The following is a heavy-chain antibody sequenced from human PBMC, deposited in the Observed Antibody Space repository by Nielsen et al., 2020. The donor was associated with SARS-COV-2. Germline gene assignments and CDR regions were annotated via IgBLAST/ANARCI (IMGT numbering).Heavy chain of an antibody. J-gene: IGHJ5*02. CDR2: IWYDGSNK. CDR1: GFTFSSYG. D-gene: IGHD3-3*01. V-gene: IGHV3-33*01. CDR3: ARDGESYYDFWSGTNWFDP. Sequence: SLKISCAASGFTFSSYGMHWVRQAPGKGLEWVAVIWYDGSNKYYADSVKGRFTISRDNSKNTLYLQMNSLRAEDTAVYYCARDGESYYDFWSGTNWFDPWGQGTLVTVSS.